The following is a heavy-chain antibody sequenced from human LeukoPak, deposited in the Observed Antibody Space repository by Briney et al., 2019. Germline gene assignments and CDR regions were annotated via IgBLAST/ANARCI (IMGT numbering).Heavy chain of an antibody. CDR1: GFTFSSYE. D-gene: IGHD6-19*01. CDR3: ARESLAVAGTWGY. J-gene: IGHJ4*02. V-gene: IGHV3-48*03. Sequence: GGSLRLSCAASGFTFSSYEMNWVRQAPGKGLEWVSYISSSGSTIYYADSVKGRFTISRDNAKNSLYLQMNSLRAEDTAVYYCARESLAVAGTWGYWGQGTLVTVSS. CDR2: ISSSGSTI.